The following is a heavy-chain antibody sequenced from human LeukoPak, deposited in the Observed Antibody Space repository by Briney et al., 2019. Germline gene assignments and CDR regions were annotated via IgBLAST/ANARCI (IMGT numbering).Heavy chain of an antibody. CDR2: IYTSGST. J-gene: IGHJ3*02. D-gene: IGHD1-26*01. CDR1: GGSISSSSYY. V-gene: IGHV4-61*02. Sequence: PSETLSLTCTVSGGSISSSSYYWSWIRQPAGKGLEWIGRIYTSGSTNYNPSLKSRVTMSVDTSKNQFSLELSSVTAADTAVYYCARDGGATTPAFDIWGQGTMVTVSS. CDR3: ARDGGATTPAFDI.